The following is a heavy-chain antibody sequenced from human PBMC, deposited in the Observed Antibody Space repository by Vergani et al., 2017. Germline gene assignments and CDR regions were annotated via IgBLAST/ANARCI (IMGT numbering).Heavy chain of an antibody. D-gene: IGHD2-2*01. CDR3: ASNQLRFGFYYYYGMDV. CDR1: GGTFSSYG. V-gene: IGHV1-18*01. J-gene: IGHJ6*02. Sequence: QVQLVQSGAEVKKPGASVKVSCKASGGTFSSYGISWVRQAPGQGLEWMGWISAYNGNTNYAQKLQGRVTMTTDTSTSTAYMELRSLRSDDTAVYYCASNQLRFGFYYYYGMDVWGQGTTVTVSS. CDR2: ISAYNGNT.